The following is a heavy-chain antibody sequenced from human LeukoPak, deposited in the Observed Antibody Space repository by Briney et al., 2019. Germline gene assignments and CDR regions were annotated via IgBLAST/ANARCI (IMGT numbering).Heavy chain of an antibody. Sequence: GGSLRLSCAASRFTFSSYAMHCVRQAPGKGLHLVAAISYDGTNKYYADSVKGRFTISRDNSKNTLYLQMNSLRADDTAVFYCARGHPRPRVIAVAGNFDSWGQGTLVTVSS. CDR3: ARGHPRPRVIAVAGNFDS. CDR2: ISYDGTNK. J-gene: IGHJ4*02. D-gene: IGHD6-19*01. V-gene: IGHV3-30-3*01. CDR1: RFTFSSYA.